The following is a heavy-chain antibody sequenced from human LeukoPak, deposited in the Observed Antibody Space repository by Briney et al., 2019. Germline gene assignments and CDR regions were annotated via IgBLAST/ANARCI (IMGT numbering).Heavy chain of an antibody. CDR1: GYTLTELS. D-gene: IGHD5-24*01. Sequence: ASVKVSCKVSGYTLTELSMHWVRQAPGKGLEWMGWINTNTGNPTYAQGFTGRFVFSLDTSVSTAYLQISSLKAEDTAVYYCARQGRGYSPYYYYYMDVWGKGTTVTVSS. CDR3: ARQGRGYSPYYYYYMDV. J-gene: IGHJ6*03. V-gene: IGHV7-4-1*02. CDR2: INTNTGNP.